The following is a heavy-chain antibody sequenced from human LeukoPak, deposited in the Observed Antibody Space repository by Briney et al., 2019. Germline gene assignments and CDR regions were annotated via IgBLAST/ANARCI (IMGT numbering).Heavy chain of an antibody. J-gene: IGHJ4*02. D-gene: IGHD3/OR15-3a*01. CDR1: GFTFSGFL. CDR3: ARDQYDTWSRRGNFDS. V-gene: IGHV3-7*03. CDR2: INSDGSEG. Sequence: GGSLRLSCAVSGFTFSGFLMSWSRQAPGKGLEWVASINSDGSEGYYADVVKGRFTISRDNAKNSLYLQMNSLRAEDTAVFYCARDQYDTWSRRGNFDSWGQGTLVIVSS.